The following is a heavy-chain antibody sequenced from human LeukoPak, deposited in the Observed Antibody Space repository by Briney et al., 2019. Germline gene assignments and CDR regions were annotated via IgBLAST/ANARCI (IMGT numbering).Heavy chain of an antibody. J-gene: IGHJ5*02. D-gene: IGHD2-15*01. CDR2: ISSSGSTI. V-gene: IGHV3-11*01. Sequence: GGSLRLSCAASGFTFSDYYMSWIRQAPGKGLEWVSYISSSGSTIYYADSVKGRFTISRDNAKNSLYLQMNSLRAEDTAVYYCARDKARWEYCSGGSCRTFDPWGQGTLVTVSS. CDR3: ARDKARWEYCSGGSCRTFDP. CDR1: GFTFSDYY.